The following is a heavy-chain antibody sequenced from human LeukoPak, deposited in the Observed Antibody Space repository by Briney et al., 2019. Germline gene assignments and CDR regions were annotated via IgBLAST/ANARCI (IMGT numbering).Heavy chain of an antibody. Sequence: LSLTCTISGGSINSYHWSWFRQPPGKGLEWVSGISWNSGTVAYADSVKGRFTISRDNSKKSLYLQMNSLRAEDMALYYCAKASADWYFDLWGRGTLVTVSS. J-gene: IGHJ2*01. D-gene: IGHD2-2*01. CDR2: ISWNSGTV. V-gene: IGHV3-9*03. CDR1: GGSINSYH. CDR3: AKASADWYFDL.